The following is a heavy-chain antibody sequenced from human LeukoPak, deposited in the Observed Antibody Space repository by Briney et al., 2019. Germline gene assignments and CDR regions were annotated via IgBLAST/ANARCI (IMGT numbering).Heavy chain of an antibody. CDR3: ARDLPRTSGP. J-gene: IGHJ5*02. D-gene: IGHD3-10*01. CDR2: MWSDGTKK. Sequence: GGSLRLSCAASGFTFSHYGMHWVRQAPGKGLEWVAVMWSDGTKKYYADSVKGRFTVSRDNAKNTLYLQMNSLRAEDTAVYYCARDLPRTSGPWGQGTLVTVSS. CDR1: GFTFSHYG. V-gene: IGHV3-33*01.